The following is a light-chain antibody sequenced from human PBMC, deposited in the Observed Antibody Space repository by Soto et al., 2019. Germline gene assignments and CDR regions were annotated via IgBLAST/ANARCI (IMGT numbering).Light chain of an antibody. V-gene: IGLV2-23*02. Sequence: QSALTQPASVSGSPGQSITLSCSGTSSDVGSDNFVSWYQLHPGKVPKLMIYEVSKRPSGVSDRFSGSKSGNTASLTISGLQAEDEADYYCCSDAGSGTYVFGTGTKVTVL. CDR2: EVS. CDR3: CSDAGSGTYV. CDR1: SSDVGSDNF. J-gene: IGLJ1*01.